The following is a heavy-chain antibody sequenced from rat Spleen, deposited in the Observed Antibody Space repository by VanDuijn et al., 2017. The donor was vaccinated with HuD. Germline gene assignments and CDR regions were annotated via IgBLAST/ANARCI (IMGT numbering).Heavy chain of an antibody. V-gene: IGHV4-2*01. Sequence: EVKLVESGGGLVQPGRSLKLSCAASGFSFNDHWMGWVRQAPGKGLEWIGEINKDSSTIKYTPSLKDKFTISRDNAQNTLYLQMNKLGSEDTAIYYCVRELLGVDYWGQGVMVTVSS. CDR2: INKDSSTI. CDR1: GFSFNDHW. CDR3: VRELLGVDY. D-gene: IGHD4-3*01. J-gene: IGHJ2*01.